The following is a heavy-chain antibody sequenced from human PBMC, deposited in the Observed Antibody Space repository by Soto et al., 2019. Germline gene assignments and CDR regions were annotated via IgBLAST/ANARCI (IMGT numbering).Heavy chain of an antibody. J-gene: IGHJ3*02. CDR3: AKNGEQLVESDAFDI. CDR2: ISYDGSNK. V-gene: IGHV3-30*18. Sequence: GGSLRLSCAASGFTFSSYGMHWVRQAPGKGLEWVAVISYDGSNKYYADSVKGRFTISRDNSKNTLYLQMNSLRAEDTAVYYCAKNGEQLVESDAFDIWGQGTMVTVSS. CDR1: GFTFSSYG. D-gene: IGHD6-13*01.